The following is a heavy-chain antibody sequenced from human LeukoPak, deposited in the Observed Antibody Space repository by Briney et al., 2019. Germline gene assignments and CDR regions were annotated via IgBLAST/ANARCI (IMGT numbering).Heavy chain of an antibody. V-gene: IGHV3-30*04. J-gene: IGHJ4*02. CDR2: MLYDGETA. CDR3: AKERTMIVVGPSGG. D-gene: IGHD3-22*01. CDR1: GFTFSSYT. Sequence: GRSLRLSCAASGFTFSSYTLHWVRQAPGKGLEWVAVMLYDGETAYYADSVKGRFTVSRDNSKNTLYLQMNSLRHEDTAVYYCAKERTMIVVGPSGGWGQGTLVTVSS.